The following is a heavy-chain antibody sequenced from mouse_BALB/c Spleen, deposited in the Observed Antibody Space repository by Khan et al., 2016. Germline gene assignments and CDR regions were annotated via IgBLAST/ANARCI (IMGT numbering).Heavy chain of an antibody. CDR2: IAPGSGST. V-gene: IGHV1S41*01. Sequence: DLVKPGASVKLSCKASGYTFTSYWINWRKQRPGQGLEWIGRIAPGSGSTYYNEMFKGKATLTVDTSSSQAYIQLSSLSSEDSAVYFCAREDTVPLMDYWGQGTSVTVSS. J-gene: IGHJ4*01. CDR3: AREDTVPLMDY. CDR1: GYTFTSYW. D-gene: IGHD1-1*01.